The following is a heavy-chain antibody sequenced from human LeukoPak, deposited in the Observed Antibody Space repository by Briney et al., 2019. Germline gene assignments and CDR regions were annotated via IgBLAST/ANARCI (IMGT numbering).Heavy chain of an antibody. Sequence: SETLSLTCTVSVGSISGYYWTWIRQPAGKGLEWVGRVYSSGTAYYNPSLESRVTISLDTTNNQFSLRMTSMTAADTAVYYCARVKWDSSGYYGLDYWGQGTLVTVSS. D-gene: IGHD3-22*01. V-gene: IGHV4-4*07. CDR2: VYSSGTA. CDR1: VGSISGYY. J-gene: IGHJ4*02. CDR3: ARVKWDSSGYYGLDY.